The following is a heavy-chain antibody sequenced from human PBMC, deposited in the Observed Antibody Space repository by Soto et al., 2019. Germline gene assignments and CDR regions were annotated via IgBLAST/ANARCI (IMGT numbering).Heavy chain of an antibody. CDR1: GGSISSSSYY. D-gene: IGHD3-22*01. CDR3: ARRGYYDSSGYLNGMDV. CDR2: IYYSGST. V-gene: IGHV4-39*01. J-gene: IGHJ6*02. Sequence: PSETLSLTCTVSGGSISSSSYYWGWIRQPPGKGLEWIGSIYYSGSTYYNPSLKSRVTISVDTSKNQFSLKLSSVTAADTAVYYCARRGYYDSSGYLNGMDVWGQGTTVTAP.